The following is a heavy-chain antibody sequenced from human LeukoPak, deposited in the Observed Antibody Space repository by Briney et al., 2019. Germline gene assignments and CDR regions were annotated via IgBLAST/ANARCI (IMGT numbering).Heavy chain of an antibody. Sequence: GGSLRLSCAASGFTFSRYAMSWVREAPGKGLEWVSAISGSGGSTYYADSVKGRFTISRDNSKNTLYLQMNSLRAEDTAVYYCAKGWELLGEIDYWGQGTLITVSS. V-gene: IGHV3-23*01. D-gene: IGHD1-26*01. CDR1: GFTFSRYA. CDR2: ISGSGGST. CDR3: AKGWELLGEIDY. J-gene: IGHJ4*02.